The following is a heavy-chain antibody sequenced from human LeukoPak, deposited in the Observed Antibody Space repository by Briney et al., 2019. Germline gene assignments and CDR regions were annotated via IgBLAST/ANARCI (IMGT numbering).Heavy chain of an antibody. D-gene: IGHD1-26*01. CDR2: LISSGNT. V-gene: IGHV3-66*01. CDR1: GFTVSTNY. CDR3: AKDSKIVGATFRSYHYMDV. J-gene: IGHJ6*03. Sequence: GGSLRLSCAASGFTVSTNYMSWVRQAPGKGLEGVSVLISSGNTYYADSVKGRFTISRDNSKNTVYLQMNSLRAEDTAVYYCAKDSKIVGATFRSYHYMDVWGKGTAVTVSS.